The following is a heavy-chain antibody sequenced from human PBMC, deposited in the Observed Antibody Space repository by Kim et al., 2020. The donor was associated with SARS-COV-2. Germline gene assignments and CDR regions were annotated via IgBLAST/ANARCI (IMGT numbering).Heavy chain of an antibody. CDR3: ARLPTGYPHWFDP. Sequence: SETLSLTCSVSGGSVNIGSTSWGWVRQPPGKGLEWIGTFHSNGRAYYNASLQSRLTVSVDTSKNHFSLKLTSVTTTDSGVYYCARLPTGYPHWFDPWGRG. J-gene: IGHJ5*02. D-gene: IGHD3-9*01. CDR1: GGSVNIGSTS. V-gene: IGHV4-39*02. CDR2: FHSNGRA.